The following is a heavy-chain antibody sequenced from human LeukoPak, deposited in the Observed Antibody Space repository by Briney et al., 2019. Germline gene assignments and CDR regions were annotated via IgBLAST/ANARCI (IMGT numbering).Heavy chain of an antibody. CDR1: GYTFTGYY. Sequence: EASVKVSCKASGYTFTGYYMHWVRQAPGQGLEWMGWINPNSGGTNYAQKFQGRVTMTRDTSINTAYMELSGLRSDDTAVYYCAKTPPVSPYYFDYWGQGTLVTVSS. D-gene: IGHD3-16*01. J-gene: IGHJ4*02. CDR2: INPNSGGT. CDR3: AKTPPVSPYYFDY. V-gene: IGHV1-2*02.